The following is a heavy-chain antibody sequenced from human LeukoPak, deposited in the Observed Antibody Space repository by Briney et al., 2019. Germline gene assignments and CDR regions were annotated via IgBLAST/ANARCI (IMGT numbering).Heavy chain of an antibody. CDR3: FADRGGDQGDS. CDR1: GVSISSTNYF. J-gene: IGHJ4*02. D-gene: IGHD3-16*01. CDR2: LLYSGFT. Sequence: SETLSLTCSVSGVSISSTNYFWGWIRQPPGKGLEWIGGLLYSGFTYYHPSPKSRVSISVDTSKNQFSLKLTPVTAADTAVYFCFADRGGDQGDSWGQGTLVTVSS. V-gene: IGHV4-39*07.